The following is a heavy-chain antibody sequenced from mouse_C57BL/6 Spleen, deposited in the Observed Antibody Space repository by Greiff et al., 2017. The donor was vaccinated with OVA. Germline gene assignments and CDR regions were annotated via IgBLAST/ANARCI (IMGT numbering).Heavy chain of an antibody. CDR2: IDPSDSET. CDR3: AREGDDGYPAWFAY. J-gene: IGHJ3*01. V-gene: IGHV1-61*01. D-gene: IGHD2-3*01. Sequence: QVQLQQPGAELVRPGSSVKLSCKASGYTFTSSWMDWVKQRPGQGLEWIGNIDPSDSETHYNQKFKDKATLTVDKSSSTAYMQLSSLTSEDSAVYYCAREGDDGYPAWFAYWGQGTLVTVSA. CDR1: GYTFTSSW.